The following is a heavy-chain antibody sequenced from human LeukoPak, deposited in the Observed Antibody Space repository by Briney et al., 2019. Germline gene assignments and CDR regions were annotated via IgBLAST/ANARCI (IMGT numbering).Heavy chain of an antibody. J-gene: IGHJ4*02. Sequence: ASVKVSCKTSGYIFTDFYLHWVRQATGQGLEWMGWVSPTNGATSYARRFQGRVNMARDTSTSTSYMELSSLGSDDTAVYYCARSLSVTRGLITTMLGYWGQGTLVTVSS. D-gene: IGHD3-10*01. CDR3: ARSLSVTRGLITTMLGY. V-gene: IGHV1-2*02. CDR1: GYIFTDFY. CDR2: VSPTNGAT.